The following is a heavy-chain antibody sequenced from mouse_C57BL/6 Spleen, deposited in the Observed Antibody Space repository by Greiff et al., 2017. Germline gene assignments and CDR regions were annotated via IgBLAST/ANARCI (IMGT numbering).Heavy chain of an antibody. V-gene: IGHV1-43*01. CDR3: ARLDYYGSSHWYFDV. D-gene: IGHD1-1*01. CDR1: GYSFTGYY. J-gene: IGHJ1*03. Sequence: VQLKQSGPELVKPGASVKISCKASGYSFTGYYMHWVKQSSEKSLEWIGEINPSTGGTSYNQKFKGKATLTVDKSSSTAYMQLKSLTSEDSAVYYCARLDYYGSSHWYFDVWGTGTTVTVSS. CDR2: INPSTGGT.